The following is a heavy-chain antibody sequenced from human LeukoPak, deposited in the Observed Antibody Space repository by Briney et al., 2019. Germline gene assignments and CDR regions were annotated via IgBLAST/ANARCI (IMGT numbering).Heavy chain of an antibody. V-gene: IGHV1-2*06. J-gene: IGHJ4*02. Sequence: ASVKVSCKASGYTFTGYHMHWVRQAPGQGLEWMGRINPNSGDTNYAQKFQGRVTMTRDTSISTAYMELSRLRSDDTAMYYCARDYCSSTSCLFDYWGQGTLVTVSA. CDR3: ARDYCSSTSCLFDY. CDR2: INPNSGDT. CDR1: GYTFTGYH. D-gene: IGHD2-2*01.